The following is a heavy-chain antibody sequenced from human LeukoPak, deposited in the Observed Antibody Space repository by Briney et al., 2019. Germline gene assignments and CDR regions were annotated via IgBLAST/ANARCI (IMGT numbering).Heavy chain of an antibody. CDR1: GYTFTSYD. V-gene: IGHV1-8*03. D-gene: IGHD3-16*02. Sequence: ASVKVSCKASGYTFTSYDINWVRQATGQGLEWMGWMNPNSGNTGYAQKFQGRVTITRNTSISTAYMELSRLRSDDTAVYYCARSPAYYDYVWGSYRCDYWGQGTLVTVSS. J-gene: IGHJ4*02. CDR2: MNPNSGNT. CDR3: ARSPAYYDYVWGSYRCDY.